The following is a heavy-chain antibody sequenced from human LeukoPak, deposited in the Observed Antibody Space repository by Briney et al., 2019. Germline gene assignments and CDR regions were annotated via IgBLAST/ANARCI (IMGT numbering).Heavy chain of an antibody. CDR1: GFTFSDYY. J-gene: IGHJ4*02. CDR2: ISSSGSTI. CDR3: ARDLWRIPNVFDY. V-gene: IGHV3-11*04. D-gene: IGHD2-15*01. Sequence: GGSLRLSCAASGFTFSDYYMSCIRQAPGKGLEWVSYISSSGSTIYYADSVKGRFTISRDNAKNSLYLQMNSLRAEDTAVYYCARDLWRIPNVFDYWGQGTLVTVSS.